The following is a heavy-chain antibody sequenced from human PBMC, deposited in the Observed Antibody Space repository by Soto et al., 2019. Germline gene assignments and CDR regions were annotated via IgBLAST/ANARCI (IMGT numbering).Heavy chain of an antibody. CDR3: ARDLGYCSGGSCYSGHYYYGMDV. CDR2: INPSGGST. Sequence: EASVKVSCKASGYTFTNYYMHWVRQAPGQGLEWMGIINPSGGSTNYAQKFQGRLTMTRDTSTSTVYMELSSLRSEDTAVYYCARDLGYCSGGSCYSGHYYYGMDVWGQGTTVTVS. J-gene: IGHJ6*02. V-gene: IGHV1-46*01. CDR1: GYTFTNYY. D-gene: IGHD2-15*01.